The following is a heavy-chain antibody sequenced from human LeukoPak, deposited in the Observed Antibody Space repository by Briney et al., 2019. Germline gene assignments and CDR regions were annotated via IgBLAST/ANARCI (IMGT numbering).Heavy chain of an antibody. CDR2: INPNGGYT. CDR1: GYTFTSYY. J-gene: IGHJ5*02. V-gene: IGHV1-46*01. D-gene: IGHD5-24*01. CDR3: ARDISVRDAAWWFNP. Sequence: ASVKVSCKTSGYTFTSYYMHWVRQAPGQGLQWMGIINPNGGYTTYAQKFQGRVSMTGDTSTSTDYLELSSLRSDDTAVYYCARDISVRDAAWWFNPWGQGTLVTVSS.